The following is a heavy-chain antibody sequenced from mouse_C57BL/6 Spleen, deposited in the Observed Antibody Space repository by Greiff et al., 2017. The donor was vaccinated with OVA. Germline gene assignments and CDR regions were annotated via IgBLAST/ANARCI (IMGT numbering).Heavy chain of an antibody. D-gene: IGHD3-1*01. V-gene: IGHV1-22*01. Sequence: VQLQQSGPELVKPGASVKMSCKASGYTFTDYNMHWVKQSPGKSLEWIGYINPKDGVTSYNQKFKGNATLTVNKSSSTAYMELRSLSTEDSAVYYWAWRANLFDYWGQGTTLKVSA. J-gene: IGHJ2*01. CDR1: GYTFTDYN. CDR2: INPKDGVT. CDR3: AWRANLFDY.